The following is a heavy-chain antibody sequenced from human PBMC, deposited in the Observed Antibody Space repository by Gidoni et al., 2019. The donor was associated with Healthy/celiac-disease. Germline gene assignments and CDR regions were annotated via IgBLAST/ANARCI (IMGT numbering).Heavy chain of an antibody. CDR1: GGSISSGSYY. Sequence: QVQLQESGPGLVKPSQTLSLTCTVSGGSISSGSYYWSWIRQPAGKGLEWIGRIYTSGSTNYNPSLKSRVTISVDTSKNQFSLKLSSVTAADTAVYYCARSWRYGDYISLYYYGMDVWGQGTTVTVSS. D-gene: IGHD4-17*01. CDR3: ARSWRYGDYISLYYYGMDV. V-gene: IGHV4-61*02. J-gene: IGHJ6*02. CDR2: IYTSGST.